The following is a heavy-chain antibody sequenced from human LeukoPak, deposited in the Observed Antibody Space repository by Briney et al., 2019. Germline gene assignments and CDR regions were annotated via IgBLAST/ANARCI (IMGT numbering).Heavy chain of an antibody. CDR2: INTNTGNP. CDR3: ARQLRIRDYYYYYMDV. CDR1: GYTFTSYA. V-gene: IGHV7-4-1*02. D-gene: IGHD4-23*01. J-gene: IGHJ6*03. Sequence: GASVKVSCKASGYTFTSYAMNWVRQAPGQGLEWMGWINTNTGNPTYAQGFTGRFVFSLDTSVSTAYLQISSLKAEDTAVYYCARQLRIRDYYYYYMDVWGEGTTVTVSS.